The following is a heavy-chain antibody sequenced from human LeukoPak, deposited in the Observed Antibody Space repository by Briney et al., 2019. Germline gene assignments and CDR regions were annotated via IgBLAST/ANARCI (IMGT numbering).Heavy chain of an antibody. CDR2: ISAYNGNT. Sequence: GASVKVSCEVSGYTLTELSMHWVRQAPGKGLEWMGWISAYNGNTNYAQKLQGRVTMTTDTSTSTAYMELRSLRSDDTAVYYCARDLFEWFGELDYWGQGTLVTVSS. CDR3: ARDLFEWFGELDY. V-gene: IGHV1-18*01. J-gene: IGHJ4*02. CDR1: GYTLTELS. D-gene: IGHD3-10*01.